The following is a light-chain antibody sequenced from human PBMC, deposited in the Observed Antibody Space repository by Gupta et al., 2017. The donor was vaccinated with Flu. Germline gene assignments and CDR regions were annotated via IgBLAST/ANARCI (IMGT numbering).Light chain of an antibody. CDR1: SSNIGNTY. J-gene: IGLJ1*01. V-gene: IGLV1-51*02. CDR2: ENN. CDR3: GTWDGSLITDV. Sequence: QSVLTQPPSLSAAPGHSVTISCSGSSSNIGNTYVSWYQQLPGTAPKLLIYENNKRPSGIPDRFSGSKSGTSAALGITGLQTGDEADYYCGTWDGSLITDVFGTGTRVTVL.